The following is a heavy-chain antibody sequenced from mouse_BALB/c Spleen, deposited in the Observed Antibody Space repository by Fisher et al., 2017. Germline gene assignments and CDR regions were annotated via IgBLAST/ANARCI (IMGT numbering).Heavy chain of an antibody. J-gene: IGHJ1*01. V-gene: IGHV1S45*01. Sequence: KFKGKATLTVDKSSSTAYMQLNSLTSEDSAVYYCARSRVRNWYFDVWGAGTTVTVSS. CDR3: ARSRVRNWYFDV.